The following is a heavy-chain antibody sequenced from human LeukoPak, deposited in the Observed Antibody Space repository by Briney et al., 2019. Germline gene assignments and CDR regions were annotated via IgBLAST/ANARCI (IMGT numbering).Heavy chain of an antibody. CDR1: GFTVSSNY. J-gene: IGHJ4*02. Sequence: GGSLRLSCAVSGFTVSSNYMSWVRRAPGKGLEWVSLIHSGGTTNYADSVKDRFTISRDYSKNTVNLQINSLRAEDTAVYYCARERRYCSGDNCYSGLDYWGQGTLVTVSS. CDR2: IHSGGTT. V-gene: IGHV3-53*01. D-gene: IGHD2-15*01. CDR3: ARERRYCSGDNCYSGLDY.